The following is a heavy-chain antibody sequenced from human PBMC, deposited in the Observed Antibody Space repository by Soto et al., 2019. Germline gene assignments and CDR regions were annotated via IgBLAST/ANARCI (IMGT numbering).Heavy chain of an antibody. V-gene: IGHV1-58*02. J-gene: IGHJ4*02. CDR1: GFTFTSSA. CDR2: IVVGSGNT. CDR3: ARWRHYYDSSEQSIGY. Sequence: ASVKVSCKASGFTFTSSAMQWVRQARGQRLEWIGWIVVGSGNTNYAQKFQERVTITRDMSTSTAYMELSSLRSDDTAVYYCARWRHYYDSSEQSIGYWGQGTLVTVSS. D-gene: IGHD3-22*01.